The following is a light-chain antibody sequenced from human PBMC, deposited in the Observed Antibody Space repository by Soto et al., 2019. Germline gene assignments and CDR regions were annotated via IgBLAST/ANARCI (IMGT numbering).Light chain of an antibody. Sequence: QAVVTQEPSLTVSPGGTVILTCASSTGAVTSAYTANWFQQKPGQPPRALICNTNNKHSWTPARFSGSLLGGKAALTLSGAQPEDEAEYYCLLYHGCAQLWVFGGGTKLTVL. J-gene: IGLJ3*02. V-gene: IGLV7-43*01. CDR2: NTN. CDR1: TGAVTSAYT. CDR3: LLYHGCAQLWV.